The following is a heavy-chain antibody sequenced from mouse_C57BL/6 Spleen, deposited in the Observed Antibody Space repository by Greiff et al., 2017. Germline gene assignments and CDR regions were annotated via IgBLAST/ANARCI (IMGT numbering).Heavy chain of an antibody. Sequence: QVQLQQSGAELVRPGSSVKLSCKASGYTFTSYWMHWVKQRPIQGLEWIGNIDPSDSETHYNQKFKDKATLTVDKSSSTAYMQLSSLTSEDSAVYYCARHYYGSSYGYWGQGTTLTVSS. CDR2: IDPSDSET. CDR1: GYTFTSYW. V-gene: IGHV1-52*01. CDR3: ARHYYGSSYGY. D-gene: IGHD1-1*01. J-gene: IGHJ2*01.